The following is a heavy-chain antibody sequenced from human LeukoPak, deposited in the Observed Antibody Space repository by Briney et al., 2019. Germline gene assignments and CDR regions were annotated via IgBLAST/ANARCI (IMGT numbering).Heavy chain of an antibody. V-gene: IGHV1-69*06. D-gene: IGHD3-10*01. CDR3: ARGRVLVVNWFDP. CDR2: IIPIFGTA. CDR1: GGTFSSYA. J-gene: IGHJ5*02. Sequence: SVKVSCKASGGTFSSYAISWVRQAPGQGLEWMGGIIPIFGTANYAQKFQGRVTITADKSTSTAYMELSSLRSDDTAVYYCARGRVLVVNWFDPWGQGTLVTVSS.